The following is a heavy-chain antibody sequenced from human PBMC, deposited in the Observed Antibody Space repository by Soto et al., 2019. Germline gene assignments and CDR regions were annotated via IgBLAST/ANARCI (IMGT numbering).Heavy chain of an antibody. Sequence: EVQLVQSGAEVKKPGESLRISCKGSGYSFTSYWINWVRQMPGQGLEWMGRIDPIDSYTNYSPSFQGHVTISADKSTSTAYLQWSSLQASDTAIYYCATDRGSSDYWGQGTLVTVSS. CDR1: GYSFTSYW. J-gene: IGHJ4*02. CDR2: IDPIDSYT. D-gene: IGHD6-13*01. CDR3: ATDRGSSDY. V-gene: IGHV5-10-1*01.